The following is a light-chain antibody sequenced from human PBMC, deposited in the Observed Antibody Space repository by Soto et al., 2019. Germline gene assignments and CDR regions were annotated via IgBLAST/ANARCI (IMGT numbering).Light chain of an antibody. V-gene: IGKV1-5*03. CDR3: QQYNIYST. J-gene: IGKJ4*01. CDR1: QSISSW. CDR2: KAS. Sequence: DIQMTQSPSTLSASVGDRVTITCRASQSISSWLAWYQQKPGKAPKLLIYKASSLESGVPSRFSGSGSGTEFTLTIRSLQPDDFANYYCQQYNIYSTCGGGTKVEI.